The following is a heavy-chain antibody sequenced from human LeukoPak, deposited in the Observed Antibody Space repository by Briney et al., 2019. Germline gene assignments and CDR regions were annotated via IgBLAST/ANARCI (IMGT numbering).Heavy chain of an antibody. CDR1: GFTFSSYG. CDR2: IWYDGSNK. J-gene: IGHJ6*03. CDR3: AKDQLIAGYYYMDV. Sequence: GGSLRLSCAASGFTFSSYGMHWLRQAPGKGLEWVAVIWYDGSNKYYADSVKGRFTISRDNSKNTLYLQMNSLRAEDTAVYYCAKDQLIAGYYYMDVWGKGTTVTVSS. D-gene: IGHD2-21*01. V-gene: IGHV3-33*06.